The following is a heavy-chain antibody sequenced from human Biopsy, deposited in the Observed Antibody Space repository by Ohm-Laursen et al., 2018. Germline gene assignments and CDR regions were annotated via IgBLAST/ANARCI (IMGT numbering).Heavy chain of an antibody. Sequence: TLSLTCTVSGGSVSSNTDYWAWLRQPPGKGLEWIGRIFYTGIIFYNPSLKSRVSISVDTSKNQFSLNLNSVTASDTALYYCARHPTGFWFDPWGQGTLVIVSS. J-gene: IGHJ5*02. CDR1: GGSVSSNTDY. CDR3: ARHPTGFWFDP. V-gene: IGHV4-39*01. CDR2: IFYTGII.